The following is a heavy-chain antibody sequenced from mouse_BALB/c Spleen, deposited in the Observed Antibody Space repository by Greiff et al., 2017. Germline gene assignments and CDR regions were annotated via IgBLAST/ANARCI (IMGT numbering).Heavy chain of an antibody. CDR2: ISYSGST. CDR1: GYSITSDYA. J-gene: IGHJ3*01. Sequence: EVQLVESGPGLVKPSQSLSLTCTVTGYSITSDYAWNWIRQFPGNKLEWMGYISYSGSTSYNPSLKSRISITRDTSKNQFFLQLNSVTTEDTATYYCARWPWFAYWGQGTLVTVSA. V-gene: IGHV3-2*02. CDR3: ARWPWFAY.